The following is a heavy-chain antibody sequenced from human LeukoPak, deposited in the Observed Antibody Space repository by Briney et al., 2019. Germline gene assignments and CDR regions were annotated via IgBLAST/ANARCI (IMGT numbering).Heavy chain of an antibody. D-gene: IGHD3-10*01. CDR1: GGTLSSYA. V-gene: IGHV1-69*01. CDR3: ARVFGTMVRGVIHRTFDY. Sequence: ASVKVSCKASGGTLSSYAISWVRQAPGQGLEWMGGIIPIFGTANYAQKFQGRVTITADESTSTAYMELSSLRSEDTAVYYCARVFGTMVRGVIHRTFDYWGQGTLVTVSS. J-gene: IGHJ4*02. CDR2: IIPIFGTA.